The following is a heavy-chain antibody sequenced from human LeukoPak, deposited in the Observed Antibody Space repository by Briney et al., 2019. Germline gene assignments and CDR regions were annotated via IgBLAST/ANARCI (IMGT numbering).Heavy chain of an antibody. D-gene: IGHD4-17*01. V-gene: IGHV3-23*01. CDR1: GFTFSSYA. Sequence: GSLRLSCAASGFTFSSYAMSWVRQAPGKGLEWVSAISGSGGSTYYADSVKGRFTISRDNSKNTLYLQMNSLRAEDTAVYYCAKARGSMTTVSPFDYWGQGTLVTVSS. CDR2: ISGSGGST. CDR3: AKARGSMTTVSPFDY. J-gene: IGHJ4*02.